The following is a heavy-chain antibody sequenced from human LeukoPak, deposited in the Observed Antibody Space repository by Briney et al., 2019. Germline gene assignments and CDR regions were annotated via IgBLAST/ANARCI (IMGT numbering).Heavy chain of an antibody. CDR2: IYHSGST. CDR3: PRDHPSYDSSGLLVEGAFDI. CDR1: GGSISSSNW. D-gene: IGHD3-22*01. V-gene: IGHV4-4*02. J-gene: IGHJ3*02. Sequence: SGTLSLTCAVSGGSISSSNWWSWVRQPPGKGLEWIGEIYHSGSTNYNPSLKSRVTISVDKSKNQFSLKLSSVTAADTAVYYCPRDHPSYDSSGLLVEGAFDIWGQGTVVTVSS.